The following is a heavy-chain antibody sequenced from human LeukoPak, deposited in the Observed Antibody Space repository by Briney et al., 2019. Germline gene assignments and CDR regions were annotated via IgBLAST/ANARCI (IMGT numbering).Heavy chain of an antibody. CDR3: ARPNYSSSSFVDY. CDR2: IYGDGTT. CDR1: GFSVSNNY. V-gene: IGHV3-53*01. J-gene: IGHJ4*02. D-gene: IGHD6-6*01. Sequence: GGSLRLSCVVSGFSVSNNYVSWVRQAPGKGLEWASNIYGDGTTNYADSVRGRFTISRDNSKNTYYLQMNSLRTEDTAVYYCARPNYSSSSFVDYWGQGTLVTVSS.